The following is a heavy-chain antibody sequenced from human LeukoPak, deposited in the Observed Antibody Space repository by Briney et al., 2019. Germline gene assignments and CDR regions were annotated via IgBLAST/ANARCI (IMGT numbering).Heavy chain of an antibody. CDR2: INHSGST. D-gene: IGHD6-13*01. J-gene: IGHJ6*03. CDR1: GGSFSGYY. V-gene: IGHV4-34*01. Sequence: KPSETLSLTCAVYGGSFSGYYWSWIRQPPGKGLEGMGEINHSGSTNANPSLKSRVTISVDTSNNQFSLKLSSVTAADTAVYYCAISPWAASEYYYMDVWGKGTTVTVSS. CDR3: AISPWAASEYYYMDV.